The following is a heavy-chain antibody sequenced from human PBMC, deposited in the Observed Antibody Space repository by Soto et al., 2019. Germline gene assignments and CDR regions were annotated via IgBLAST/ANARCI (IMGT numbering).Heavy chain of an antibody. D-gene: IGHD3-3*01. CDR3: ARGEPRFMEWLLLSEYFDP. CDR1: GGSFSSYY. CDR2: INHSGST. Sequence: QVQLQQWGAGLLKPSETLSLTCAVYGGSFSSYYRSWIRQPPGKGLEWIGVINHSGSTNYDPSLKSRVTISIDTSKNQVSLTLSSVTAADTAVYYCARGEPRFMEWLLLSEYFDPWGQGTLVTVSS. V-gene: IGHV4-34*01. J-gene: IGHJ5*02.